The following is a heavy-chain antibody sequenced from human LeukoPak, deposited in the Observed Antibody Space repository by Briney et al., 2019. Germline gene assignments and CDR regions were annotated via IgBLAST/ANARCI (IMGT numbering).Heavy chain of an antibody. CDR1: GGSISSGGYY. Sequence: SQTLSLTCTVSGGSISSGGYYWSWIRQHPGKGLEWIGYIYYSGSTYYNPSLKSRVTISVDNSKNQFSLKLTSMTAADTAVYYCARERGVRPNYYFDSWGQGSLVTVSS. J-gene: IGHJ4*02. CDR2: IYYSGST. V-gene: IGHV4-31*03. D-gene: IGHD1-7*01. CDR3: ARERGVRPNYYFDS.